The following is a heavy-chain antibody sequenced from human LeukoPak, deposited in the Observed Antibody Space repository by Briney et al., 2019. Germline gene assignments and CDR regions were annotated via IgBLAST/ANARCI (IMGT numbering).Heavy chain of an antibody. Sequence: SGTLSLTCTVSGDSISSYYWSWIRQPPGKGLEWIGYIYYSGSTNYNPSLKSRVTISVDTSKNQFSLKLSSVTAADTAVYYCAGAPWYFDLWGRGTLVSVSS. CDR3: AGAPWYFDL. CDR2: IYYSGST. CDR1: GDSISSYY. J-gene: IGHJ2*01. V-gene: IGHV4-59*01.